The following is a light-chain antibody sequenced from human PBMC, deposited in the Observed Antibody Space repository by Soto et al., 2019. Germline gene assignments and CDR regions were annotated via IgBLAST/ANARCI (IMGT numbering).Light chain of an antibody. CDR3: QQYNSYPWT. Sequence: DIQMIQSPSTLSASEGDRVTITCRASQSISSWLAWYQQKPGKAPKLLIYDASSLESGVPSRFSGSGSGTEFTLTISSLQPDDFATYYCQQYNSYPWTFGQGTKV. CDR1: QSISSW. J-gene: IGKJ1*01. CDR2: DAS. V-gene: IGKV1-5*01.